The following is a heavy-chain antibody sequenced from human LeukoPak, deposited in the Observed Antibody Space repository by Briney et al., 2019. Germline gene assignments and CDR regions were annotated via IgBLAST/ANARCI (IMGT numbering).Heavy chain of an antibody. CDR2: IYKGGTP. D-gene: IGHD1-1*01. V-gene: IGHV3-53*01. CDR1: GFTVGSEY. CDR3: ARGMNWNDLSLDS. Sequence: PGGSLRLSCSGSGFTVGSEYMTWVRQAPGKGLEYVSVIYKGGTPEYADSVRGRFTISRDNSKNTLYLQMDSLRADDTAVYYCARGMNWNDLSLDSWGQGTLVTVS. J-gene: IGHJ4*02.